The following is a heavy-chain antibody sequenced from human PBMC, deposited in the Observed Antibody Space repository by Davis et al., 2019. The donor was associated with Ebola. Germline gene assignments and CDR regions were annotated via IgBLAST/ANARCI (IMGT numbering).Heavy chain of an antibody. J-gene: IGHJ4*02. D-gene: IGHD3-3*01. Sequence: GESLKISCAASGFTFSSYAMSWVRQAPGKGLEWVSAISGSGGSTYYADSVKGRFTISRDNSKNTLYLQMNSLRAEDTAVYYCARHYEISILEWTLFDYWGQGTLVTVSS. CDR1: GFTFSSYA. CDR3: ARHYEISILEWTLFDY. CDR2: ISGSGGST. V-gene: IGHV3-23*01.